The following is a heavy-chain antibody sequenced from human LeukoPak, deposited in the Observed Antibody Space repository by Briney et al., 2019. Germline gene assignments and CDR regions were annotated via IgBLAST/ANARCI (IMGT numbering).Heavy chain of an antibody. CDR2: IIPILGIA. J-gene: IGHJ4*02. CDR3: ARANHVAATIDY. CDR1: GGTFSSYA. Sequence: SVKVSCKASGGTFSSYAISWVRPAPGQGLEWMGRIIPILGIANYAQKFQGRVTITADKSTSTAYMELSSLRSEDTAVYYCARANHVAATIDYWGQGTLVTVSS. V-gene: IGHV1-69*04. D-gene: IGHD6-13*01.